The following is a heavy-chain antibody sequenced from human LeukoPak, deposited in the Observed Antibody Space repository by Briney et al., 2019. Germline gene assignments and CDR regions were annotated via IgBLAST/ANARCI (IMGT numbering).Heavy chain of an antibody. D-gene: IGHD3-10*01. CDR1: GYTFIGHY. CDR3: ARDRRGSIYYYTSGSEFDY. Sequence: ASVKVSCKASGYTFIGHYMHWVRQAPGQGLEWMGWINPNSGGTKYAQKFQGRVTMTRDTSITTAYMELSRLRSDDTALYYCARDRRGSIYYYTSGSEFDYWGQGTLVTVSS. CDR2: INPNSGGT. J-gene: IGHJ4*02. V-gene: IGHV1-2*02.